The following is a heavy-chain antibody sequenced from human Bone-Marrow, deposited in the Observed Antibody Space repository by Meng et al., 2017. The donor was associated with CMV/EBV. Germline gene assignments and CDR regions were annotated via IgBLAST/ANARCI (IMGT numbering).Heavy chain of an antibody. CDR3: AGEWLGSVTRRSGLSIHLDY. CDR1: ACTFSDYN. Sequence: GESPKISRAASACTFSDYNMNWVRQAPGKGLEWVPSISSGSSYIYHADSVKGRFTISRDNAKDPLARQMNNLRVEDTAVYYCAGEWLGSVTRRSGLSIHLDYWGQGTLVTVSS. J-gene: IGHJ4*02. V-gene: IGHV3-21*01. CDR2: ISSGSSYI. D-gene: IGHD3-10*01.